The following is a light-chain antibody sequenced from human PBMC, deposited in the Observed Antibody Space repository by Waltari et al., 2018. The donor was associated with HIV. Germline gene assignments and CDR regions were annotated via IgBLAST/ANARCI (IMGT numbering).Light chain of an antibody. J-gene: IGLJ1*01. Sequence: NFILTQPNSVSESPGKTVTISCTRSSCHIASRYVQWYQQRPGSSPTTVIYANNQRPSGVPDRFSGSIDSSSNSASLTISGLRTEDEADYYCQSHDNKIFYVFGGGTYVTVL. CDR3: QSHDNKIFYV. V-gene: IGLV6-57*01. CDR1: SCHIASRY. CDR2: ANN.